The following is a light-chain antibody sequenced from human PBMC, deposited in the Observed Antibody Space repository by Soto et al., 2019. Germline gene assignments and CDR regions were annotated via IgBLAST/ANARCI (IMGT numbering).Light chain of an antibody. V-gene: IGKV3-20*01. J-gene: IGKJ3*01. CDR1: QTIGSRF. CDR2: GAT. Sequence: IALTQSPGTLSLSPGERATLSCRASQTIGSRFLAWYQQKPGQAPRLLIYGATSRATGVPDRFSGSASGTEFTLTISRLEAEDFAVYYCQQYSGSPFAFGPGTRVDIK. CDR3: QQYSGSPFA.